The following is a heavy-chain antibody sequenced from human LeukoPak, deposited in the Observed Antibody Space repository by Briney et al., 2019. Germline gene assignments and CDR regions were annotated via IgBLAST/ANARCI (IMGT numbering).Heavy chain of an antibody. CDR3: ASHDRRAVRDAFDI. Sequence: SETLSLTCTVSGGSISSYYWSWIRQPPGKGLEWLGYIYYSGSTNYNPSLKSRVTISVDTSKNQFSLKLSSVTAADTAVYYCASHDRRAVRDAFDIWGRGTMVTVSS. CDR2: IYYSGST. J-gene: IGHJ3*02. D-gene: IGHD3-10*01. V-gene: IGHV4-59*12. CDR1: GGSISSYY.